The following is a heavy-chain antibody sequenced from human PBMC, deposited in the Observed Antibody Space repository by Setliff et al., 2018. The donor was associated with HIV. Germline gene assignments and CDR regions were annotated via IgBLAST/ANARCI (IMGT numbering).Heavy chain of an antibody. CDR3: ARDRGPYCSGPCHPPHWSHMDV. J-gene: IGHJ6*04. CDR2: IYSPITSS. V-gene: IGHV4-4*07. CDR1: GGSISGYY. Sequence: ASETLSLTCTVSGGSISGYYWTWIRQPAGKGLEWIGRIYSPITSSNYNASLKSRVTMSVDTSKNQFSLRLNSVTSADTAVYFCARDRGPYCSGPCHPPHWSHMDVWGKGTSVTVSS. D-gene: IGHD2-15*01.